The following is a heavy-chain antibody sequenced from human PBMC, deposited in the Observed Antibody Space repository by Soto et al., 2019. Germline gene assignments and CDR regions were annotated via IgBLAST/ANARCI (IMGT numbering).Heavy chain of an antibody. CDR3: ARDAVSYFYDRSGRRAYGMGV. CDR2: IRYDGTFQ. J-gene: IGHJ6*03. D-gene: IGHD3-22*01. CDR1: GFTFNIHD. V-gene: IGHV3-33*01. Sequence: QVRLVESGGGVVQPGKALRLSCAASGFTFNIHDMHWVRQAPGKGLEWVGVIRYDGTFQYSAESVKGRFTISRDKPNNTLYQQMNTLRHVDTGVYYCARDAVSYFYDRSGRRAYGMGVWAKGTTVTVSS.